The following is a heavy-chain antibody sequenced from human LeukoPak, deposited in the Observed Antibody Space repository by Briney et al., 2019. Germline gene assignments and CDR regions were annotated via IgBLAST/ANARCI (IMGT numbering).Heavy chain of an antibody. V-gene: IGHV4-4*02. CDR1: GGSISSSNW. D-gene: IGHD6-6*01. CDR3: ASFFSSSSYFDY. J-gene: IGHJ4*02. Sequence: SETLSLTCAVSGGSISSSNWWSWVRQPPGKGLEWIGEIYHSGSTNYNPSLKSRVTISVDKSKNQFSLKLSSVSAADTAVYYCASFFSSSSYFDYWGQGTLVTVSS. CDR2: IYHSGST.